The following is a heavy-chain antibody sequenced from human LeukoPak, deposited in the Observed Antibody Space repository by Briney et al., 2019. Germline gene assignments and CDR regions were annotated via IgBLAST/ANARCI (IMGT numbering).Heavy chain of an antibody. Sequence: PGGSLRLSCAASGFTFIDYWMSWMRQAPGKGLEWVANIKYDGDEEYYVDSVKGRFTISRDNAKNSLYLQLNSLRVEDTAVYYCKSGGAAPGSFDNWGQGTLVTVSP. CDR1: GFTFIDYW. CDR2: IKYDGDEE. J-gene: IGHJ4*02. CDR3: KSGGAAPGSFDN. D-gene: IGHD6-13*01. V-gene: IGHV3-7*01.